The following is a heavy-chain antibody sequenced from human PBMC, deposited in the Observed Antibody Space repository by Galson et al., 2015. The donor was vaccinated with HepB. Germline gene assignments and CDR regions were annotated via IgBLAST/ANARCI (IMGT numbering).Heavy chain of an antibody. Sequence: SLRLSCAASGFTFSSYGMHWVRQAPGKGLEWVAEISYDGSNKYYADSVKGRFTVSRDNSRNTVYLQMNSLRAEDTAVYYCAKDLVLGSYFYDSRGCDYWGQGTLVTVSS. J-gene: IGHJ4*01. D-gene: IGHD3-22*01. CDR2: ISYDGSNK. CDR1: GFTFSSYG. CDR3: AKDLVLGSYFYDSRGCDY. V-gene: IGHV3-30*18.